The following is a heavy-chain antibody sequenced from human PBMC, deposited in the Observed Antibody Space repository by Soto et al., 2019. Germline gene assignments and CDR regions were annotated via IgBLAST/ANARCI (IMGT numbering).Heavy chain of an antibody. CDR3: AREVDTAMSGSGMDV. D-gene: IGHD5-18*01. J-gene: IGHJ6*02. V-gene: IGHV1-69*13. Sequence: SVKVSCKASGGTFSSYAISWVRQALGQGLEWMGGIIPIFGTANYAQKFQGRVTITADESTSTAYMELSSLRSEDTAVYYCAREVDTAMSGSGMDVWGQGTTVTVSS. CDR1: GGTFSSYA. CDR2: IIPIFGTA.